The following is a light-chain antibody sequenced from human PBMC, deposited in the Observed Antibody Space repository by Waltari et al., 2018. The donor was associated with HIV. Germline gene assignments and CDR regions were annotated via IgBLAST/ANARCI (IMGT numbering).Light chain of an antibody. CDR1: QSVSTSY. Sequence: IVLTQSPGTLSLSPGERATPPSRARQSVSTSYLAWYQNKPGQAPRLLSYGASSRDTGIPDRFSGSASGTDFYLSSSSLEPEDFAVYYCQQYGSAPRTFGQGTKVEIK. CDR2: GAS. CDR3: QQYGSAPRT. J-gene: IGKJ1*01. V-gene: IGKV3-20*01.